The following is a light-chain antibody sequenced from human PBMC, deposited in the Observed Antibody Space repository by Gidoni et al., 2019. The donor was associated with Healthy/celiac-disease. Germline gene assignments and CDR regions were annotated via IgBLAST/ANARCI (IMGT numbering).Light chain of an antibody. J-gene: IGLJ2*01. CDR1: SSNIGAGYD. CDR3: QSYDSSLRGV. Sequence: TISCTGSSSNIGAGYDVHWYQQLPGTAPKLLSYGNSNRPSGVPDRFSGSKSGTSASLAITGLQAEDEADYYCQSYDSSLRGVFGGGTKLTVL. V-gene: IGLV1-40*01. CDR2: GNS.